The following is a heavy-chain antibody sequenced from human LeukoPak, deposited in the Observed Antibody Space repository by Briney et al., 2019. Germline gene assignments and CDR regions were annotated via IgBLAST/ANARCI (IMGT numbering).Heavy chain of an antibody. V-gene: IGHV4-39*01. Sequence: TSETLSLTCTVSGGSIRSSYYYWGWIRQPPGKGLEWIGSIYYSGSTYYNPSLKSRVTISVDTSKNQFSLKLSSVTAADTAVYYCARQVVVTPRYFDLWGRGTLVTVSS. CDR1: GGSIRSSYYY. CDR3: ARQVVVTPRYFDL. CDR2: IYYSGST. J-gene: IGHJ2*01. D-gene: IGHD2-15*01.